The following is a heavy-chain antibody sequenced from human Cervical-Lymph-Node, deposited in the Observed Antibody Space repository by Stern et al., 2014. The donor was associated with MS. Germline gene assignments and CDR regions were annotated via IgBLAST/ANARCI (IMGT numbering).Heavy chain of an antibody. Sequence: VQLVESGSGLVKPSQTLSLTCAVSGGSISSGLFSWSWIRQPPGKGLEWIGYISHSGTTYYNPSLKSRVTISVDRSKNQFSLNVTSVTAADTAVYYCARGLGHRGAPYYEGDCYDYWGQGTLVTVSS. CDR2: ISHSGTT. CDR1: GGSISSGLFS. J-gene: IGHJ4*02. V-gene: IGHV4-30-2*01. D-gene: IGHD3-22*01. CDR3: ARGLGHRGAPYYEGDCYDY.